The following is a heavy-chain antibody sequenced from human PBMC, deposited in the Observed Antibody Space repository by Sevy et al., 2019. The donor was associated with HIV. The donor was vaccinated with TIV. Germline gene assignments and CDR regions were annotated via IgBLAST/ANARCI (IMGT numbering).Heavy chain of an antibody. CDR1: GYTFNGYY. Sequence: ASVKVTSKASGYTFNGYYMQWVRQAPGQGLEWIGCINPYSGGTDYAQKFQGRVTMTRDTSISTAYMELSRLRSDDTAIYYCARDNDYCTSASCPLYGMDVWGQGTTVTVSS. D-gene: IGHD2-2*01. V-gene: IGHV1-2*02. CDR2: INPYSGGT. CDR3: ARDNDYCTSASCPLYGMDV. J-gene: IGHJ6*02.